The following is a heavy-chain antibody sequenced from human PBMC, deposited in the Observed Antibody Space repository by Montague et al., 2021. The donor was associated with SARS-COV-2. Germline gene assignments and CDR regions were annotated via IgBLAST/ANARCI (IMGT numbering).Heavy chain of an antibody. CDR2: IGIT. V-gene: IGHV4-59*01. CDR1: GGSIAGDH. CDR3: AMLYGGGGGRGY. D-gene: IGHD4-23*01. J-gene: IGHJ4*02. Sequence: SETLSLTCTVSGGSIAGDHWTWVRLSPGKGLEWNGQIGITNYNPSLESRISTSVDTSKSQFPLNLASVTAADSAIYYCAMLYGGGGGRGYWGQGTLVTVSS.